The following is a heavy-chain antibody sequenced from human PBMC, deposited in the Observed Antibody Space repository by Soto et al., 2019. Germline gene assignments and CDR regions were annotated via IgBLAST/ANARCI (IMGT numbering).Heavy chain of an antibody. J-gene: IGHJ6*02. CDR2: ISGSGGST. D-gene: IGHD2-15*01. V-gene: IGHV3-23*01. CDR3: AKEAGVVVAAPVPMLDV. CDR1: GFTFSSYA. Sequence: LRLSCAASGFTFSSYAMSWVRQAPGKGLEWVSAISGSGGSTYYADSVKGRFTISRDNSKNTLYLQMSSLRAEDTAVYYCAKEAGVVVAAPVPMLDVWGQGTTVTVSS.